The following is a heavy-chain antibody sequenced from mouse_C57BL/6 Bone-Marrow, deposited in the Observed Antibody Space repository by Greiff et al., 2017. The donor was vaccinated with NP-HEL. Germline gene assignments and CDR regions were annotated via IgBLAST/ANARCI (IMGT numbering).Heavy chain of an antibody. CDR3: ASMDY. J-gene: IGHJ4*01. Sequence: QVQLKQPGAELVMPGASVKLSCKASGYTFTSYWMHWVKQRPGQGLEWIGEIDPSDSYTNYNQKFKGKSTLTVDKSSSTAYMQLSSLTSEDSAVYYCASMDYWGQGTSVTVSS. CDR2: IDPSDSYT. CDR1: GYTFTSYW. V-gene: IGHV1-69*01.